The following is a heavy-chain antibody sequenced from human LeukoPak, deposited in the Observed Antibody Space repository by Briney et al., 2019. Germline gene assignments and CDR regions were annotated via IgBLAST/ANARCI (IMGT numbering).Heavy chain of an antibody. J-gene: IGHJ4*02. V-gene: IGHV3-33*01. CDR3: AREADGDILTGYMTCSFDY. CDR2: IWYDGSNK. CDR1: GFTFSSYG. Sequence: GGSLRLSCAASGFTFSSYGMHWVRQAPGKGLEWVAVIWYDGSNKYYAVSVKGRFTISRDNSKNTLYLQMNSLRAEDTAVYYCAREADGDILTGYMTCSFDYWGQGTLVTVSS. D-gene: IGHD3-9*01.